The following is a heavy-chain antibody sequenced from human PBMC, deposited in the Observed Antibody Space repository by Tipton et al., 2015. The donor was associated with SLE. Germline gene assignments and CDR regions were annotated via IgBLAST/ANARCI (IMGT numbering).Heavy chain of an antibody. CDR1: GASISNYY. Sequence: TLSLTCTVSGASISNYYWGWIRQPPGKGLEWIGYINHSGTTNYNPSLKSRVTISIDTSKNQFSLKLSSVTAADTAVYYCARELWGPLVSGAQGPLLTVSP. CDR2: INHSGTT. J-gene: IGHJ4*02. CDR3: ARELWGPLVS. V-gene: IGHV4-59*01. D-gene: IGHD7-27*01.